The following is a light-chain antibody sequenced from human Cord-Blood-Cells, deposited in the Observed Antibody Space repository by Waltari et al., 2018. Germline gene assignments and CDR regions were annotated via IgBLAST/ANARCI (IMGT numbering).Light chain of an antibody. CDR1: ALPTQY. Sequence: SYELTQPHSVSASPGQTARITCSGDALPTQYAYWYQQKPGQAPVLVIYKDRERPSGIPERFSGSSSGTTVTLTISGVQAEDEADYYCQSADSSGTYPVFGGGTKLTVL. V-gene: IGLV3-25*02. J-gene: IGLJ3*02. CDR3: QSADSSGTYPV. CDR2: KDR.